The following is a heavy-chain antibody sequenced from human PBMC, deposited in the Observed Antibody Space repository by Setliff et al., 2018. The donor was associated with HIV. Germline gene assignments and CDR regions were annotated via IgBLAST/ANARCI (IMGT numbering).Heavy chain of an antibody. V-gene: IGHV4-39*01. D-gene: IGHD3-3*01. J-gene: IGHJ5*02. CDR1: GGSIRSRDNY. Sequence: SETLSLTCTVSGGSIRSRDNYWGWIRQPPGKGLEWIGHIYYSGTTYYNPSLKSRVSISVDASKNQFSLKLSSVTAADTAVYYCARLVGPYYDFWSGFQVWFDPWGQGTLVTVSS. CDR3: ARLVGPYYDFWSGFQVWFDP. CDR2: IYYSGTT.